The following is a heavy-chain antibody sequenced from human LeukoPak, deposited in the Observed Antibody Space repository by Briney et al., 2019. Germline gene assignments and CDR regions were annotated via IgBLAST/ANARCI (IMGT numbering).Heavy chain of an antibody. V-gene: IGHV4-59*01. D-gene: IGHD1-26*01. Sequence: SETLSLTCAVSGGSISGYYWSWIRQTPGKGLEWIAYIHYSGYTNYNPSLKSRVTISVDTSKNQFSLKLSSVTAADTAVYYCARDSPGRYFGYWGQGTLVTVSS. J-gene: IGHJ4*02. CDR3: ARDSPGRYFGY. CDR1: GGSISGYY. CDR2: IHYSGYT.